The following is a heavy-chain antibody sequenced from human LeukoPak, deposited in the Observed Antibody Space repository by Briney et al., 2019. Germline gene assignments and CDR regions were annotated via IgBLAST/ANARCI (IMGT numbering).Heavy chain of an antibody. CDR2: IYSGGNT. V-gene: IGHV3-53*01. Sequence: PGGSLRLSCAASVFTVNSNYMSWVRQAPGTGLEWVSVIYSGGNTYYAVSVKGRFTVSRDNSKNTLYLQMNSLGAEDTAVYYCARDRPVDYWGRGTLVTVSS. CDR3: ARDRPVDY. J-gene: IGHJ4*02. CDR1: VFTVNSNY.